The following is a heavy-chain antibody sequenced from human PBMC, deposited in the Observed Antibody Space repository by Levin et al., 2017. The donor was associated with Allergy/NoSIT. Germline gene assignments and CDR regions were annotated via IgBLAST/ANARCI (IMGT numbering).Heavy chain of an antibody. J-gene: IGHJ4*02. V-gene: IGHV3-11*03. D-gene: IGHD6-13*01. CDR1: GFTFSDDY. CDR3: ARSVSWYSEFDY. CDR2: ISSTSTYT. Sequence: LSLTCAASGFTFSDDYMYWIRQAPGKGLEWVSYISSTSTYTNYADSVKGRFTISRDNAKNSLYLQMNSLRGEDTAVYYCARSVSWYSEFDYWGQGTLVTVSS.